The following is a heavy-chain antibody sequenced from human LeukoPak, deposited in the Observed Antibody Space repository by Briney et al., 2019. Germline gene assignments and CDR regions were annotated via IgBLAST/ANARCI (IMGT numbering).Heavy chain of an antibody. D-gene: IGHD7-27*01. CDR3: ARDLGYMDV. CDR2: IYYSGST. J-gene: IGHJ6*03. CDR1: GGSIGSGDYY. Sequence: KTSETLSLTXTVSGGSIGSGDYYWSWISQPPGKGLEWIGYIYYSGSTYYNPSLKSRVTISVDTSKNQFSLKLSSVTAADTAVYYCARDLGYMDVWGKGTTVTVSS. V-gene: IGHV4-30-4*08.